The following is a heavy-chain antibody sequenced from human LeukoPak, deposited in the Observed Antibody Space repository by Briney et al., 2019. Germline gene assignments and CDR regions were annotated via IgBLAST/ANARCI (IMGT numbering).Heavy chain of an antibody. V-gene: IGHV4-34*01. Sequence: PSETLSLTCAVYGSSFSGYDWSWIRQPPGKGLEWIGEINYSGSANYNESLKSRASVSVDKSKNQFSLRLTSVTAADTAVYYCARVSFGGVIVAQDYWGQGTLVTVSP. D-gene: IGHD3-16*02. CDR2: INYSGSA. J-gene: IGHJ4*02. CDR3: ARVSFGGVIVAQDY. CDR1: GSSFSGYD.